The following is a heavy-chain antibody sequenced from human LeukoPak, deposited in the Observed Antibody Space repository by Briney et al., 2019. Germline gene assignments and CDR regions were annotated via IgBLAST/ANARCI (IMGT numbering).Heavy chain of an antibody. D-gene: IGHD3-3*01. V-gene: IGHV4-34*01. Sequence: SETLSLTCAVYGGSFSGYYWSWIRQPPGKGLEWIGEINHSGSTNYNPSLKSRVTISVDTSKNQFSLKLSSVTVADTAVYYCARRPDFWSGSDAFDIWGQGTMVTVSS. J-gene: IGHJ3*02. CDR2: INHSGST. CDR1: GGSFSGYY. CDR3: ARRPDFWSGSDAFDI.